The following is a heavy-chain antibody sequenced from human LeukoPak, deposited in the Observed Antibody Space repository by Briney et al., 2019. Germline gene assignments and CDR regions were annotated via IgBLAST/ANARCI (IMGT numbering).Heavy chain of an antibody. V-gene: IGHV1-18*01. Sequence: ASVKVSCKASGYTFTSNSISWVRQAPGQGLEWMGWISTYNGETIYAQKVQGRVTMTTDTSTSTAYMELRSLRSDDTAVYYCAKDRWRDGSSSFDNWGQGTLVTVSS. CDR2: ISTYNGET. CDR3: AKDRWRDGSSSFDN. D-gene: IGHD6-6*01. CDR1: GYTFTSNS. J-gene: IGHJ4*02.